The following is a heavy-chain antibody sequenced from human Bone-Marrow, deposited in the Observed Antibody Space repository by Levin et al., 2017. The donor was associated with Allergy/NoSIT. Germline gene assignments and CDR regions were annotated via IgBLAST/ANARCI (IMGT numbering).Heavy chain of an antibody. V-gene: IGHV3-23*01. J-gene: IGHJ4*02. CDR2: ISGSGGNT. D-gene: IGHD3-22*01. Sequence: HPGESLKISCAASGFIFRNYAMNWVRQAPGKGLEWVSQISGSGGNTHYADSVKGRFTFSRDNSKNTLYLQMNSLRVEDTAVYYCAGYDTSAYHSPFDYWGQGTLVTVSS. CDR1: GFIFRNYA. CDR3: AGYDTSAYHSPFDY.